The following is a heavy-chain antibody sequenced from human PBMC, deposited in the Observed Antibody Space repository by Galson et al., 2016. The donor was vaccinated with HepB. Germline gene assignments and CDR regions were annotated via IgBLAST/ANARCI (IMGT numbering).Heavy chain of an antibody. Sequence: SLRLSCAASGFSFSTSGMSWVRQTPGRGLEWVSGITASGATTHYADSVKGRFTISRDNSKNTLYLHMNSLSAGDTAVYYCGKHGGFDYWGQGALVTVSS. J-gene: IGHJ4*02. D-gene: IGHD3-16*01. V-gene: IGHV3-23*01. CDR1: GFSFSTSG. CDR2: ITASGATT. CDR3: GKHGGFDY.